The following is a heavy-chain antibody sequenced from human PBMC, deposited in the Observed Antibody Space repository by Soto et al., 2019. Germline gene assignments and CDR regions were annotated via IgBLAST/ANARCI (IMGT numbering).Heavy chain of an antibody. CDR2: INPYNGNT. J-gene: IGHJ6*04. Sequence: ASVKVSCKASGYTFTSYGFSWVRQAPGQGLEWMGWINPYNGNTNYAQNPQGRVTITTVTSHSKPYLDLKSLTSADHALYYLASTGASTGVIDVWGKGTTVTVSS. CDR3: ASTGASTGVIDV. D-gene: IGHD2-2*01. V-gene: IGHV1-18*01. CDR1: GYTFTSYG.